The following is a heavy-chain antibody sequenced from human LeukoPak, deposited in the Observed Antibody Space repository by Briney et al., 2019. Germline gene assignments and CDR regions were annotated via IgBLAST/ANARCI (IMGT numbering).Heavy chain of an antibody. CDR1: GFTFNTYT. CDR3: ARDPEGEDWFDP. V-gene: IGHV3-21*01. Sequence: GGSLRLSCAASGFTFNTYTMNWVRQAPGKGLEWVSSITASSTAIYSADSVKGRFTISRDNAKNFLYLQMNSLRAEDTAVYYCARDPEGEDWFDPWGQGTLVTVSS. J-gene: IGHJ5*02. CDR2: ITASSTAI.